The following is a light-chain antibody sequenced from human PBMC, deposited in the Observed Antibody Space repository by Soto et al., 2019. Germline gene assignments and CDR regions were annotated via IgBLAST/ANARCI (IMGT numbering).Light chain of an antibody. CDR2: RGS. CDR3: QDYRTSPPWT. Sequence: VLTQSPGTLSLSPGERTTLSCRASQNIRGNELAWYQQKPGQPPRLLIYRGSSRAPGIPDRFSARGSGTELTLTISRLEPEDFAVYYWQDYRTSPPWTFRQGTRVEIK. J-gene: IGKJ1*01. CDR1: QNIRGNE. V-gene: IGKV3-20*01.